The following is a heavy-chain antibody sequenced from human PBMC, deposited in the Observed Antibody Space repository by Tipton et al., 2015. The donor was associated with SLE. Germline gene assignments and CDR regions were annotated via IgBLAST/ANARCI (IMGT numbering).Heavy chain of an antibody. CDR2: ISSSSSYI. V-gene: IGHV3-21*01. J-gene: IGHJ5*02. Sequence: SLRLSCAASGFTFSSYSMNWVRQAPGKGLEWVSSISSSSSYIYYADSVTVRFTIPRDNAKNSLYLQMNSLRAEDTAVYYCASSKGIAAAGWFDPWGQGTLVTVSS. D-gene: IGHD6-13*01. CDR3: ASSKGIAAAGWFDP. CDR1: GFTFSSYS.